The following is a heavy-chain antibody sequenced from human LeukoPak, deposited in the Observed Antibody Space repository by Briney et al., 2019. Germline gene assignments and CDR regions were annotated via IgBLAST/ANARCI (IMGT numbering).Heavy chain of an antibody. Sequence: ASVKVSCEVSGYTLTELSMHWVRQAPGKGLEWMGGFDPEDGETIYAQKFQGRVTMTEDTSTDTAYMELSSLRSEDTAVYYCATSMVTTHAFDIWGQGTMVTVSS. D-gene: IGHD4-17*01. J-gene: IGHJ3*02. CDR1: GYTLTELS. V-gene: IGHV1-24*01. CDR3: ATSMVTTHAFDI. CDR2: FDPEDGET.